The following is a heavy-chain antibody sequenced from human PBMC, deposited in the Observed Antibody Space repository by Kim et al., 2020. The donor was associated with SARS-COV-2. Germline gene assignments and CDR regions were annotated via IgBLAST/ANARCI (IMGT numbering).Heavy chain of an antibody. Sequence: GGSLRLSCAASGFTFSTYAMNWVRQAPGKGLEWVSAISGSGGGTYYADSVKGRFTISRDNSKNTLFLQMNSLRAEDTAVYYCAKRPDYYYAMDVWGQGTTVTVSS. CDR1: GFTFSTYA. J-gene: IGHJ6*02. CDR3: AKRPDYYYAMDV. V-gene: IGHV3-23*01. CDR2: ISGSGGGT.